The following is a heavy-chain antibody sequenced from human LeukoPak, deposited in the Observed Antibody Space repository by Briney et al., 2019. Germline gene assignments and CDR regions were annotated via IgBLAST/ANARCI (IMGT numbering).Heavy chain of an antibody. Sequence: PGGSPEISCATLGFTFSSYLVGLGRQAPGEGLEWVANIKQDGSEKYYVDSVKGRFTISRDNAKNSVYLQMNSLRAEDTAVYYCAKDRSRIGGGMTDWGQGTLVTVSS. CDR2: IKQDGSEK. V-gene: IGHV3-7*03. D-gene: IGHD3-22*01. CDR1: GFTFSSYL. CDR3: AKDRSRIGGGMTD. J-gene: IGHJ4*02.